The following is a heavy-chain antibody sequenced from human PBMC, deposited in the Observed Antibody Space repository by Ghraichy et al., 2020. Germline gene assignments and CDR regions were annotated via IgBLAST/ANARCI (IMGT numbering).Heavy chain of an antibody. V-gene: IGHV3-30-3*01. Sequence: GGSLRLSCAASGFTFSSYAMHWVRQAPGKGLEWVAVISYDGSNKYYADSVKGRFTISRDNSKNTLYLQMNSLRAEDTAVYYCARSGGWHQLDYWGQGTLVTVSS. CDR3: ARSGGWHQLDY. CDR2: ISYDGSNK. CDR1: GFTFSSYA. J-gene: IGHJ4*02. D-gene: IGHD6-19*01.